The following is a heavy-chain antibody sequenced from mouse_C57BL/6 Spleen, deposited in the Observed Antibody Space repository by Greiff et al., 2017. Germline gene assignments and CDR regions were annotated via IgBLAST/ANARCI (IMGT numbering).Heavy chain of an antibody. Sequence: QVQLQQPGAELVKPGASVKLSCKASGYTFTSYWMQWVKQRPGQGLEWIGEIDPSDSYTDSNQKFKGKATLTVDTSSSTAYMQRSSLTSEDTAVYYCTRSGYSNHLDNWGQGTTLTVSS. CDR1: GYTFTSYW. CDR3: TRSGYSNHLDN. D-gene: IGHD2-5*01. J-gene: IGHJ2*01. CDR2: IDPSDSYT. V-gene: IGHV1-50*01.